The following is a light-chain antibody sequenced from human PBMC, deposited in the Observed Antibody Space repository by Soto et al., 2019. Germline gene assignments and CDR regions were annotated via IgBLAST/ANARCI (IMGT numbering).Light chain of an antibody. CDR3: CSYVGATTYV. J-gene: IGLJ1*01. V-gene: IGLV2-23*01. Sequence: QSVLTQPASVSGSPGQSITISCTGTSSTVGGFNVVSWYQQHPGKAPKVIIYEGIKRPSGVSNRFSGSNSGSTASLTISGLQAEDEADYYCCSYVGATTYVFVTGTKLTVL. CDR1: SSTVGGFNV. CDR2: EGI.